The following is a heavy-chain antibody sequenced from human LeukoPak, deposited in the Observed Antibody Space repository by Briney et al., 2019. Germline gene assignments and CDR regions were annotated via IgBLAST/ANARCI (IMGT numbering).Heavy chain of an antibody. CDR2: RSYDGSDK. D-gene: IGHD3/OR15-3a*01. CDR3: AKRGVGTAYPYYFEY. V-gene: IGHV3-30*18. J-gene: IGHJ4*02. Sequence: PGRSLRLSCAASGFTFSSYGMHWVRQAPGKGLEWVAVRSYDGSDKYYADSVKGRFTISRDNSKNTLYLQMNSLRAEDTAVYYCAKRGVGTAYPYYFEYWGQGTLVTVSS. CDR1: GFTFSSYG.